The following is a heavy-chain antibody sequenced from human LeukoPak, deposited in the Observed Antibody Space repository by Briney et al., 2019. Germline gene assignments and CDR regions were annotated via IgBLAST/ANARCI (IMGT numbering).Heavy chain of an antibody. CDR1: GGSISSYY. CDR3: ARDSSPGYSSINWFDP. Sequence: SETLSLTCTVSGGSISSYYWSWIRQPPGKGLEWIGYIYYSGSTNYNPSLKSRVTISVDTSKNQFSPKLSSVTAADTAVYYCARDSSPGYSSINWFDPWGQGTLVTVSS. J-gene: IGHJ5*02. CDR2: IYYSGST. D-gene: IGHD6-13*01. V-gene: IGHV4-59*01.